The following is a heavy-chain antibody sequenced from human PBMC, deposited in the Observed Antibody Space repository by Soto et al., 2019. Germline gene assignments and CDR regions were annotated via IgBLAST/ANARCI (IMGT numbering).Heavy chain of an antibody. CDR1: GYTFTNYD. J-gene: IGHJ2*01. V-gene: IGHV1-18*01. CDR3: ARSGNSGNYFYWYFDL. CDR2: ISTYNGNT. Sequence: QVQLVQSGAEVKKPGASVKVSCKASGYTFTNYDISWVRQAPGQGLEWMGWISTYNGNTNYAQKLQGRVTMTTDTSTSTAYMELRSLRSDDTAVYYCARSGNSGNYFYWYFDLWGRGTLVTVSS. D-gene: IGHD1-26*01.